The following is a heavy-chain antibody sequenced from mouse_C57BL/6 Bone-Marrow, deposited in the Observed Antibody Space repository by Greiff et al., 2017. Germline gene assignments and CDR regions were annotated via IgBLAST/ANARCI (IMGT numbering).Heavy chain of an antibody. J-gene: IGHJ2*01. Sequence: EVQGVESGGGLVQPGGSMKLSCVASGFTFSNYWMNWVRQSPEKGLEWVAQIRLKSDNYATHYAESVKGRFTISRDDSKSSVYLQMNNLRAEDTGIYYCTVDYYGSSLFDYWGQGTTLTVSS. CDR1: GFTFSNYW. CDR3: TVDYYGSSLFDY. CDR2: IRLKSDNYAT. D-gene: IGHD1-1*01. V-gene: IGHV6-3*01.